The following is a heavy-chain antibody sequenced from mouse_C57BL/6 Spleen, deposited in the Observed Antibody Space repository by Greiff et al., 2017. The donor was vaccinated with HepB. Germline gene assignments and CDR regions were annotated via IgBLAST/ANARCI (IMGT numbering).Heavy chain of an antibody. CDR3: AREYYDGYQ. CDR1: GYSITSGYN. J-gene: IGHJ2*01. Sequence: EVKLQESGPGLVKPSQSLSLTCSVTGYSITSGYNWNWIRQFPGNKLEWMGYISYDGSNNYNPSLKNRISITRDTSKNQFFLKLNSVTTEDTATYYCAREYYDGYQWGQGTTLTVSS. D-gene: IGHD2-3*01. V-gene: IGHV3-6*01. CDR2: ISYDGSN.